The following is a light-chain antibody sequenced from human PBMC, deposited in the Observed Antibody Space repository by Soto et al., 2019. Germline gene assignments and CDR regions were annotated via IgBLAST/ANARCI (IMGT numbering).Light chain of an antibody. CDR3: QQDGSSPLT. J-gene: IGKJ4*01. CDR2: GAS. Sequence: EIVLTQSPGTLSLSPGERATLSCRASQSVSSSYLAWYQQKPGQAPWLLIYGASSRATGIPDRFSGSGSGTNFPLTISRLEPEDFAVYYCQQDGSSPLTFGGGPKVEI. V-gene: IGKV3-20*01. CDR1: QSVSSSY.